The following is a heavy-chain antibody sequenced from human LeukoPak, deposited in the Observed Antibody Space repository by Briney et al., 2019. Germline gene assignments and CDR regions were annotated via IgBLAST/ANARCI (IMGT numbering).Heavy chain of an antibody. V-gene: IGHV3-30*02. J-gene: IGHJ4*02. CDR1: GFTFSSYG. CDR3: AKVKVWFGDYFDY. CDR2: IRYDGSNK. D-gene: IGHD3-10*01. Sequence: GGSLRLSCAASGFTFSSYGMHWVRQAPGKGLEWVAFIRYDGSNKYYADSVKGRFTISRDNSKNTLYLQMNSLRAEDTAVYYCAKVKVWFGDYFDYWGQGTLVTVSS.